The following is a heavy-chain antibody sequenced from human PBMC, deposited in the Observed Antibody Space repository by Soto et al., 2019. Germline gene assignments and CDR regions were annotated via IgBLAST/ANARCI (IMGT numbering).Heavy chain of an antibody. Sequence: PWGSMRLSCAASGFSLNSFGMHWVRQATGKGLKWLALITYEGSQFSYADAVKGRFTSSRDNGDNTLSLQMDNLRTEDTATYSCPKRRGEMNWANYYGLDGWDQWTTITVCS. D-gene: IGHD7-27*01. CDR1: GFSLNSFG. V-gene: IGHV3-30*18. J-gene: IGHJ6*02. CDR2: ITYEGSQF. CDR3: PKRRGEMNWANYYGLDG.